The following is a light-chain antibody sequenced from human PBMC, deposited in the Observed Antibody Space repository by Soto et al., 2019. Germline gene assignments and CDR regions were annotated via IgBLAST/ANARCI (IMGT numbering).Light chain of an antibody. J-gene: IGLJ3*02. V-gene: IGLV1-47*01. CDR3: AAWDDSVGGWV. CDR1: SSNIGSNY. Sequence: QSVLTQPPSASGTPGQRVTISCSGSSSNIGSNYVYWYQQLPGTAPKLHIYRNNQQPSGVPDRFSGSKSGTSASLAISGLRSEDEADYYCAAWDDSVGGWVFGGGTKVTVL. CDR2: RNN.